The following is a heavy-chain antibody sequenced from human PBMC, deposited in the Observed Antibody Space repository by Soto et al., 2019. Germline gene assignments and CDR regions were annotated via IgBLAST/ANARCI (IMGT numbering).Heavy chain of an antibody. V-gene: IGHV4-34*01. J-gene: IGHJ5*02. D-gene: IGHD1-26*01. Sequence: SATLSLTGAVYGGSFSGYYWSWIRQPPGKGLEWIGEINHSGSTNYNPSLKSRVTISVDTSKNQFSLKLSSVTAADTAVYYCARGRVEHWFDPWGQGTLVTVS. CDR3: ARGRVEHWFDP. CDR1: GGSFSGYY. CDR2: INHSGST.